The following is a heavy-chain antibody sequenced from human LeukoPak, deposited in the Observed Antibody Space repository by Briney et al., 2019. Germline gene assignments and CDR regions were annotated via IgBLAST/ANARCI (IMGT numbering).Heavy chain of an antibody. Sequence: GGSLRLSCAASGFTFSSYWMSWVRQAPGKGLEWVANIKQDGSEKYYVDSVKGRFTISRDNAKNSLYLRMNSLRAGDTALYYCAKDRRPTVSGGYFDLWGRGTLVIVSS. CDR1: GFTFSSYW. CDR2: IKQDGSEK. V-gene: IGHV3-7*03. CDR3: AKDRRPTVSGGYFDL. D-gene: IGHD3-10*01. J-gene: IGHJ2*01.